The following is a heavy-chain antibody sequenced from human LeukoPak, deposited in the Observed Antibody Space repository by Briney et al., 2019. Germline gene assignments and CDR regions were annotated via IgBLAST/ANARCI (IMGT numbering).Heavy chain of an antibody. CDR2: IYSSGST. Sequence: SETLSLTCTVSGGSMTSYYWSWIRQPAGKGLEWIGRIYSSGSTNYNPSLQSRITMSVDTSKNQLALKLNSVTAADTAVYYCARAANWLVPWYMDVWGKGTTVTVSS. J-gene: IGHJ6*03. D-gene: IGHD6-19*01. CDR3: ARAANWLVPWYMDV. CDR1: GGSMTSYY. V-gene: IGHV4-4*07.